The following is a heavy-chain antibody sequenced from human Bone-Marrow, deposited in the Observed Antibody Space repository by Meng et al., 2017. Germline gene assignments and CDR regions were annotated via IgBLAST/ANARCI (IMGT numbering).Heavy chain of an antibody. CDR2: TYYRSKWYN. D-gene: IGHD6-13*01. J-gene: IGHJ4*02. Sequence: QIPLQQSGPGPVKPSQPLSLTCAISGDSVSSNSAAWNWIRQSPSRGLEWLGRTYYRSKWYNDYAVSVKSRITINPDTSKNQFSLQLNSVTPEDTAVYYCARDPPGYSSSWLEVQSDYWGQGTLVTVSS. CDR1: GDSVSSNSAA. CDR3: ARDPPGYSSSWLEVQSDY. V-gene: IGHV6-1*01.